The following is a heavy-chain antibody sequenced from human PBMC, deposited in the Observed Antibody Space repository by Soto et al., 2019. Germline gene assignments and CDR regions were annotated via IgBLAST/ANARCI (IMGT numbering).Heavy chain of an antibody. CDR1: GFTFTTYS. Sequence: EVQLVESGGGLVQPGGSLRLSCAASGFTFTTYSMNWVRQAPGKGLEWVSYISSSSSTTYYADSVKGRFTISRDNAKNSLYLQRNSLRDEDTAVYYCARDAGSWGYWGQGTLVTVSS. J-gene: IGHJ4*02. CDR2: ISSSSSTT. V-gene: IGHV3-48*02. D-gene: IGHD3-10*01. CDR3: ARDAGSWGY.